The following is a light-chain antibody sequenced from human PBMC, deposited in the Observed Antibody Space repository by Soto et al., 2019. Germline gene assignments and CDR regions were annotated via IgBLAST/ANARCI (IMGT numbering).Light chain of an antibody. Sequence: QSVLTQPASVSGSPGQSITFSCTGTSSDIGSYNSVSWYQQHPGKAPKLMIYDVSNRPSGVSTRFSGSKSGNTASLTISGLQAEDEADYYCSSYRRDIALVFGTGTKVTVL. CDR2: DVS. V-gene: IGLV2-14*01. CDR1: SSDIGSYNS. J-gene: IGLJ1*01. CDR3: SSYRRDIALV.